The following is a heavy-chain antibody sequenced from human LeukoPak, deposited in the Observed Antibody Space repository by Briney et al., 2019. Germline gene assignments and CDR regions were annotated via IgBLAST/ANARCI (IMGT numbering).Heavy chain of an antibody. Sequence: SETLSLTCTVSGGSISSYYWSWILQPPGKGLEWIGYIYCSGSTNYNPSLKSRVTISVDTSKNQFSLKLSSVTAADTAVYYCARWGPVVLTGYYRYWYFDLWGRGTLVTVSS. CDR1: GGSISSYY. D-gene: IGHD3-9*01. CDR3: ARWGPVVLTGYYRYWYFDL. J-gene: IGHJ2*01. CDR2: IYCSGST. V-gene: IGHV4-59*08.